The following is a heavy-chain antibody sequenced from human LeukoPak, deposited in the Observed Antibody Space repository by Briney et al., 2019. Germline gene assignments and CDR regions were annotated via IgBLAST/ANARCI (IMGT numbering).Heavy chain of an antibody. CDR2: ISGSGVMT. V-gene: IGHV3-23*01. D-gene: IGHD3-16*01. CDR1: GFVFRSYA. CDR3: VVRGGFPLDN. Sequence: GGSLRLSCVASGFVFRSYAMNWVRQAPGKGLDWVSAISGSGVMTKYADSVRGRFTSSRDNPKNTLYLQMNSLRPEDTAVYYCVVRGGFPLDNWGQGTLVTVSS. J-gene: IGHJ4*02.